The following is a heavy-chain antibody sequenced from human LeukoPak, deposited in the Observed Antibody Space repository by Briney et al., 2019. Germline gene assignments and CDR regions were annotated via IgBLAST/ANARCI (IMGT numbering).Heavy chain of an antibody. CDR2: INHSGST. Sequence: SETLSLTCAVYGGSFSCYYWSWIRQPPGKGLEWIGEINHSGSTNYNPSLKSRVTISVDTSKNQFSLKLSSVTAADTAVYYCARAPYYYDSSTHYYYYYGMDVWGQGTTVTVSS. CDR3: ARAPYYYDSSTHYYYYYGMDV. J-gene: IGHJ6*02. V-gene: IGHV4-34*01. CDR1: GGSFSCYY. D-gene: IGHD3-22*01.